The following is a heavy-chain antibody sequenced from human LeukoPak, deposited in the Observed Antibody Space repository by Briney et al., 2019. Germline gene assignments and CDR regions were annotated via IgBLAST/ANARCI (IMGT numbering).Heavy chain of an antibody. D-gene: IGHD1-26*01. CDR1: GGSISSYY. CDR2: IYYSGST. CDR3: ARGGSSGAFDI. V-gene: IGHV4-59*01. Sequence: SETLSLTCTVSGGSISSYYWSWIRQPPGKGLEWIGYIYYSGSTNYNPSLKSRVTISVDTSKNQFSLKLSSVPAADTAVYYCARGGSSGAFDIWGQGTMVTVSS. J-gene: IGHJ3*02.